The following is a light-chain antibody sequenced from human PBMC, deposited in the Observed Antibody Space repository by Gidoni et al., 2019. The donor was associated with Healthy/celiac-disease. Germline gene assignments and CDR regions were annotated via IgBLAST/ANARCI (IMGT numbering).Light chain of an antibody. Sequence: QSVLTQPTSVSGAPGQGVTISCTGRSSNIGAGYDVHWYHQLPGTAPKLLIYGNSKRPSGVPDRFSGSKSGTSASLAITGLQAEDEADYYCQSYDSSLWVFGGGTKLTVL. CDR2: GNS. J-gene: IGLJ3*02. V-gene: IGLV1-40*01. CDR3: QSYDSSLWV. CDR1: SSNIGAGYD.